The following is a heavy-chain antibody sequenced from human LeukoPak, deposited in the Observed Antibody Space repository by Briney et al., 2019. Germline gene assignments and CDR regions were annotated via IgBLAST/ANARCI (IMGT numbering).Heavy chain of an antibody. J-gene: IGHJ4*02. V-gene: IGHV4-30-4*01. CDR3: ARANGSGSYYFDY. CDR2: IYYSGST. CDR1: GGSISSGDYY. Sequence: SETLSLTCTVSGGSISSGDYYWSWIRQPPGKGLEWIGYIYYSGSTYYNPSLKSRVTISVDTSKNQFSLKLSSVTAADTAVYYCARANGSGSYYFDYWGQGTLVTVSS. D-gene: IGHD3-10*01.